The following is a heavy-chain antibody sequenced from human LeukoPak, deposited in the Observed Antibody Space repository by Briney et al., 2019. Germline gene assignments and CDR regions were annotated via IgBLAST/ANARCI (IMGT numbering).Heavy chain of an antibody. Sequence: SETLSLTCTVSGGSITISSYYWGWIRQPPGKGLEWIGSIYYSGSTYYSPSLKSRVTISVDTSKNQFSLKLSSVTAADTAAYYCARGGDKWELPRVLNYWGQGTLVTVSS. D-gene: IGHD1-26*01. J-gene: IGHJ4*02. CDR1: GGSITISSYY. CDR3: ARGGDKWELPRVLNY. CDR2: IYYSGST. V-gene: IGHV4-39*01.